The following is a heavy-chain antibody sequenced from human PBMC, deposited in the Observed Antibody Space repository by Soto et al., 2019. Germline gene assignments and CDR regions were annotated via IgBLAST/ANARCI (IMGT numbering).Heavy chain of an antibody. J-gene: IGHJ5*02. Sequence: VASVKVSCKASGYTFTSYAMHWVRQAPGQRLEWMGWINAGNGNTKYSQKFQGRVTITRDTSASTAYMELSSLRSEDTAVYYCAREAQYYDFWSGPGWFDPWGQGTLVTVSS. CDR1: GYTFTSYA. D-gene: IGHD3-3*01. CDR2: INAGNGNT. V-gene: IGHV1-3*01. CDR3: AREAQYYDFWSGPGWFDP.